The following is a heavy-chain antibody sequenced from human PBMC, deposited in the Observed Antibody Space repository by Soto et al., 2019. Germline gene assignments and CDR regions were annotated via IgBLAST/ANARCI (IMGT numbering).Heavy chain of an antibody. Sequence: SETLSLTCTVSGGSISSDSSYWSWIRQRPGMGLEWIGYIFYSGAFYYTPSLRGRVMILADTSKNHFTLRLSSVTAADTAVYYCARVFLEWLSHDAFDIWGQGTIVTVSS. D-gene: IGHD3-3*01. CDR2: IFYSGAF. CDR1: GGSISSDSSY. J-gene: IGHJ3*02. V-gene: IGHV4-31*03. CDR3: ARVFLEWLSHDAFDI.